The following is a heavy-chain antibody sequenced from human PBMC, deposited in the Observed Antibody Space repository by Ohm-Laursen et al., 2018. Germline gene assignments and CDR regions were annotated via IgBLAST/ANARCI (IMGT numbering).Heavy chain of an antibody. V-gene: IGHV4-59*12. CDR2: IYYSGST. D-gene: IGHD6-19*01. CDR1: GGSIGSYY. Sequence: SGTLSLTCSVSGGSIGSYYWSWIRQPPGKGLEWIGYIYYSGSTNYNPSLKSRVTISVDTSKNQFSLKLSSVTAADTAVYYCARVASVAGSFDYWGQGTLVTVSS. J-gene: IGHJ4*02. CDR3: ARVASVAGSFDY.